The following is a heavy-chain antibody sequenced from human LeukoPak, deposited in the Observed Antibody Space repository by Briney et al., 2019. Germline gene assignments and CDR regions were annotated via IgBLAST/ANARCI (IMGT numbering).Heavy chain of an antibody. J-gene: IGHJ4*02. V-gene: IGHV4-4*02. CDR2: IYHSGST. CDR3: ARARWLQSNYYFDY. D-gene: IGHD5-24*01. Sequence: SETLSLTCAVSGGSISSSNWWSWVRQPPGKGLEWIGEIYHSGSTNYNPSLKSRVTISVDKSKNQFSLKLSSVTAADTAVYYCARARWLQSNYYFDYWGQGTLVTVSS. CDR1: GGSISSSNW.